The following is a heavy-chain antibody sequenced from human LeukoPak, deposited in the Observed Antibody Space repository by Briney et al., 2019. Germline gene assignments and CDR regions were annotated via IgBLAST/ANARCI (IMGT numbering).Heavy chain of an antibody. CDR2: ISGSGGST. V-gene: IGHV3-23*01. Sequence: GGSLRLSCAASGFTFSSYAMSWVRQAPGKGLEWVSAISGSGGSTYYADSVKGRFTISRDNSKNTLYLQMNSLRAEDTAVYYCAIDPSYYYDSSGYSFDYWGQGTLVTVSS. CDR1: GFTFSSYA. CDR3: AIDPSYYYDSSGYSFDY. J-gene: IGHJ4*02. D-gene: IGHD3-22*01.